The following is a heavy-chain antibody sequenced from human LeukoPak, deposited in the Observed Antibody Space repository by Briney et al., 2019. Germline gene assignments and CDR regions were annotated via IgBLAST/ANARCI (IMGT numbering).Heavy chain of an antibody. CDR3: APGSISTGYYHY. V-gene: IGHV4-39*01. Sequence: SETLSLTCTVSGGSISSSNYYWAWIRQPPGKGLEWIASIYYSGSTYYSPSLKSRVTISVDTSKNQFSLKMTSVTAADTAVYCCAPGSISTGYYHYWGQGTLVTVSS. J-gene: IGHJ4*02. CDR1: GGSISSSNYY. D-gene: IGHD3-22*01. CDR2: IYYSGST.